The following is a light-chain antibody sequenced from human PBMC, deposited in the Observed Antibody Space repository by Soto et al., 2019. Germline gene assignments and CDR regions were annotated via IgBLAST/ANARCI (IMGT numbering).Light chain of an antibody. CDR2: GND. CDR1: GSNIGSKT. V-gene: IGLV1-44*01. Sequence: QPVLTQPPSASGTPGQRVTISCSGGGSNIGSKTVNWYQQVPGTAPKLLIYGNDQRPSGVPDRFSASKSGTSASLDISGLQSEDEADYHCAAWDGSLNGLLFGGGTKLTVL. CDR3: AAWDGSLNGLL. J-gene: IGLJ2*01.